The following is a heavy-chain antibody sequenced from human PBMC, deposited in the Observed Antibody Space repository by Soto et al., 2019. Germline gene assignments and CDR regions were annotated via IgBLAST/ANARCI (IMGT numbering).Heavy chain of an antibody. D-gene: IGHD2-15*01. CDR3: ARRDNARWVAATSRYLGGMDV. CDR2: IYYSGST. V-gene: IGHV4-39*01. Sequence: SETLSLTCTVSGGSISSSSYYWGWIRQPPGKGLEWIGSIYYSGSTYYNPSLKSRVTISVDTSKNQFSLKLSSVTAADTAVYYCARRDNARWVAATSRYLGGMDVWGKGTTVTVSS. CDR1: GGSISSSSYY. J-gene: IGHJ6*03.